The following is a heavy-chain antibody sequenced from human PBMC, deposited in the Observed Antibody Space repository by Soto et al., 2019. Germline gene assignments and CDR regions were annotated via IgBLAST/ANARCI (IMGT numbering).Heavy chain of an antibody. CDR3: AKGRRITIFGVVVGYYGMDV. CDR2: IYYSGST. D-gene: IGHD3-3*01. CDR1: GGSISSSSYY. V-gene: IGHV4-39*01. J-gene: IGHJ6*02. Sequence: SETLSLTCTVSGGSISSSSYYWVWIRQPPGKGLEWIGSIYYSGSTYYNPSLKSRVTISVDTSKNQFSLKLSSVTAADTAVYYCAKGRRITIFGVVVGYYGMDVWGQGTTVTVSS.